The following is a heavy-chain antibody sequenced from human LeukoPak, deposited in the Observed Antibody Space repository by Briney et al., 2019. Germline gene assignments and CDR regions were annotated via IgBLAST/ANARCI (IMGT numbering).Heavy chain of an antibody. CDR3: AREVTNDAFDI. V-gene: IGHV3-33*01. CDR2: IWYDGSNK. J-gene: IGHJ3*02. CDR1: GFTFSTYG. D-gene: IGHD4-17*01. Sequence: GGSLRLSCAASGFTFSTYGMHWVRQAPGKGLEWVAFIWYDGSNKYYADSVKGRFTISRDNSKNTLFLQMNSLRAENTAVYYCAREVTNDAFDIWGQGTKVTVSS.